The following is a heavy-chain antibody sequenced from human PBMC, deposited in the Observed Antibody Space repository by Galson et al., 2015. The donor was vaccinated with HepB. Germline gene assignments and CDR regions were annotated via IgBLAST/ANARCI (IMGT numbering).Heavy chain of an antibody. CDR3: ARDRYGSGSYYQIFDY. CDR1: GFTFSSYW. CDR2: IKQDGSEK. V-gene: IGHV3-7*03. J-gene: IGHJ4*02. D-gene: IGHD3-10*01. Sequence: SLRLSCAASGFTFSSYWMSWVRQAPGKGLEWVANIKQDGSEKYYVDSVKGRFTISRDNAKNSLYLQMNSLRAEDTAVYYCARDRYGSGSYYQIFDYWGQGTLVTVSS.